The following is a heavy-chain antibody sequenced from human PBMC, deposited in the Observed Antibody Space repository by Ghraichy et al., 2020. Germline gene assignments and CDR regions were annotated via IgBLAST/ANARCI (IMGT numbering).Heavy chain of an antibody. Sequence: GGSLRLSCAASGFTFSSYAMSWVRQAPGKGLEWVSAIRGSGGSTYYADSVKGGFTISRDNSKNTLYLQMNSLRAEDTAVYYCAKDAIVGATFYYYYGMDVWGQGTTVTVSS. J-gene: IGHJ6*02. CDR3: AKDAIVGATFYYYYGMDV. V-gene: IGHV3-23*01. D-gene: IGHD1-26*01. CDR2: IRGSGGST. CDR1: GFTFSSYA.